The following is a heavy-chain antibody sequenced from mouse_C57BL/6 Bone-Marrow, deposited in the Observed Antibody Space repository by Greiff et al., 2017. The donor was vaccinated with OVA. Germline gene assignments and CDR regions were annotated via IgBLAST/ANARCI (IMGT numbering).Heavy chain of an antibody. V-gene: IGHV1-76*01. CDR1: GYTFTDYY. Sequence: QVQLKESGAELVRPGASVKLSCKASGYTFTDYYINWVKQRPGQGLEWIARIYPGSGNTYYNEKFKGKATLTAEKSSSTAYMQLSSLTSEDSAVYFCARDMAMDYWGQGTSVTVSS. J-gene: IGHJ4*01. CDR2: IYPGSGNT. CDR3: ARDMAMDY.